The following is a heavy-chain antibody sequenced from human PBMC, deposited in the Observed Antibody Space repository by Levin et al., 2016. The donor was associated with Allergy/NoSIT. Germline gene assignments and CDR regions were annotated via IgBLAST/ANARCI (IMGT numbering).Heavy chain of an antibody. CDR2: IIPIFGTA. J-gene: IGHJ3*02. D-gene: IGHD6-13*01. CDR3: ARDKGYSSSGDAFDI. Sequence: WVRQAPGQGLEWMGGIIPIFGTANYAQKFQGRVTITADESTSTAYMELSSLRSEDTAVYYCARDKGYSSSGDAFDIWGQGTMVTVSS. V-gene: IGHV1-69*01.